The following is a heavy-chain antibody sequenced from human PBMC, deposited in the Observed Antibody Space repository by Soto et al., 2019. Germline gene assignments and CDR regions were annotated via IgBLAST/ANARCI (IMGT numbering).Heavy chain of an antibody. V-gene: IGHV4-39*01. Sequence: SETLSLTCSVSGGSISSRSYFWGWIRQTPGKGLEWIGNIYYSGNTYYSPSLKSRVTISVDSSQSQFSLKLQSVTAADTAVYFCARFRDFSYWFDTWGQGTQVTVSS. D-gene: IGHD3-3*01. CDR2: IYYSGNT. CDR1: GGSISSRSYF. J-gene: IGHJ5*02. CDR3: ARFRDFSYWFDT.